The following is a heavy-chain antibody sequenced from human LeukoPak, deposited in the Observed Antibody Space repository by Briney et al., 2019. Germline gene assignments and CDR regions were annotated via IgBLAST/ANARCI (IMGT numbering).Heavy chain of an antibody. Sequence: QTGGSLRLSCGASGFIFSTYWMSWVRQAPGKGLEWVANIKEDGSESHYVDSVKGRFTISRDNAKNSLYLQMSNLRAEDTAVYFCARGGGLDVWGQGATVTVSS. D-gene: IGHD3-16*01. J-gene: IGHJ6*02. CDR2: IKEDGSES. CDR3: ARGGGLDV. V-gene: IGHV3-7*03. CDR1: GFIFSTYW.